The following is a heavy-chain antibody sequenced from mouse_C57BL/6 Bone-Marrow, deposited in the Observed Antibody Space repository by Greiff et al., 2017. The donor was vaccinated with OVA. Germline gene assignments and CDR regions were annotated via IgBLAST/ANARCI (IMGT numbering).Heavy chain of an antibody. CDR1: GYSFTGYY. Sequence: EVQLQESGPELVKPGASVKISCKASGYSFTGYYMNWVKQSPEKSLEWIGEINPSTGGTTYNQKFKAKATLTVDKSSSTAYMQLKSLTSEDSAVYYCAPLSYCAMDYWGQGTSVTVSS. J-gene: IGHJ4*01. CDR2: INPSTGGT. CDR3: APLSYCAMDY. V-gene: IGHV1-42*01.